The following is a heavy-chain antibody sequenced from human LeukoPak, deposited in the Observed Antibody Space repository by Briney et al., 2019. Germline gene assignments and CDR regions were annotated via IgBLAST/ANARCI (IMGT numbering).Heavy chain of an antibody. CDR1: GGSFSGYY. J-gene: IGHJ4*02. V-gene: IGHV4-34*01. CDR3: ARADDYVWGSYAPDY. D-gene: IGHD3-16*01. CDR2: INHSGST. Sequence: SETLSLTCAVYGGSFSGYYWSRIRQPPGKGLEWTGEINHSGSTNYNPSLKSRVTISVDTSKNQFSLKLSSVTAADTAVYYCARADDYVWGSYAPDYWGQGTLVTVSS.